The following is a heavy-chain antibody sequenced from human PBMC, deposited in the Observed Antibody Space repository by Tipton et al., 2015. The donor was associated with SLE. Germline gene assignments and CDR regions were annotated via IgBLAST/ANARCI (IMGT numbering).Heavy chain of an antibody. CDR3: ANRAFDI. V-gene: IGHV3-9*01. CDR2: ISWNSGSI. CDR1: GFTFDDYA. Sequence: SLRLSCAVSGFTFDDYAMHWVRQAPGKGLEWVSGISWNSGSIGYADSVKGRFTISRDNAKNSLYLQMNSLRAEDTALYYCANRAFDIWGQGTMVTVSS. J-gene: IGHJ3*02.